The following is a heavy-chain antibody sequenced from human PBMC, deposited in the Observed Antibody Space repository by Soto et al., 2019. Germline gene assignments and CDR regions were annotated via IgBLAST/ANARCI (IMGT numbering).Heavy chain of an antibody. V-gene: IGHV3-23*01. D-gene: IGHD2-15*01. J-gene: IGHJ1*01. Sequence: EVELLESGGGLVQPGGSLRLSCAASGFTFTSQTMSWVRQAPGKGLEWVSSISGSGGTTYYADSVKGRFTISKDNSKNTLYLQMNSLIAEDTATYYCARLVRSWGQCTLVTVS. CDR1: GFTFTSQT. CDR3: ARLVRS. CDR2: ISGSGGTT.